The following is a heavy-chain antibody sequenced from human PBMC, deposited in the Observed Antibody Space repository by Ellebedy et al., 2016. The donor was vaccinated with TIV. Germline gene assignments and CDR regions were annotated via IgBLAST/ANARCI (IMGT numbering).Heavy chain of an antibody. CDR2: INAGNGNT. D-gene: IGHD1-26*01. J-gene: IGHJ4*02. Sequence: ASVKVSXXASGYTFTSYAMHWVRQAPGQRLEWMGWINAGNGNTKYSQKFQGRVTITRDTSASTAYMELSSLRSEDTAVYYCARYSGSYYGIDYWGQGTQVTVSS. V-gene: IGHV1-3*01. CDR3: ARYSGSYYGIDY. CDR1: GYTFTSYA.